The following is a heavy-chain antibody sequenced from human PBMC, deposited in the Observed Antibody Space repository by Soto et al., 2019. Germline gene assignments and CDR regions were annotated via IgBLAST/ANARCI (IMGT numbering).Heavy chain of an antibody. CDR2: IIPISGTA. CDR3: ARSQGSSTSLEIYYYYYYGMAV. J-gene: IGHJ6*04. CDR1: GGTFSSYA. Sequence: QVQLVQSGAEVKKPGSSVKVSCKASGGTFSSYAISWVRQAPGQGLEWMGGIIPISGTANYAQKFQGRVTITADESTSTAYMELSSLRSEDTAVYYCARSQGSSTSLEIYYYYYYGMAVWGKGTTVTVSP. V-gene: IGHV1-69*01. D-gene: IGHD2-2*01.